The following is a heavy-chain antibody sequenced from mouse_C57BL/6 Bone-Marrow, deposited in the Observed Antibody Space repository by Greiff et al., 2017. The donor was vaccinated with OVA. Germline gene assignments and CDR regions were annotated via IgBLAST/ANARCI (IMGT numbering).Heavy chain of an antibody. J-gene: IGHJ4*01. D-gene: IGHD2-4*01. Sequence: EVQLQESGGGLVQPKGSLKLSCAASGFSFNTYAMNWVRQAPGKGLEWVARIRSKSNNYATYYADSVKDRFTISRDDSESMLYLQMNNLKTEDTAMYYCLCDYDYGYYYAMDYWGQGTSVTVSS. CDR1: GFSFNTYA. CDR2: IRSKSNNYAT. V-gene: IGHV10-1*01. CDR3: LCDYDYGYYYAMDY.